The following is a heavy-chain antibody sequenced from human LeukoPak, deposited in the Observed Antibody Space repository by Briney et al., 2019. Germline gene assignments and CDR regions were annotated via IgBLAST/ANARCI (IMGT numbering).Heavy chain of an antibody. J-gene: IGHJ4*02. CDR1: GGTFSSYA. CDR2: IIPILGIA. D-gene: IGHD3-10*01. V-gene: IGHV1-69*04. CDR3: ASTFLTMVRGPLPYYFDY. Sequence: GASVKVSCKASGGTFSSYAISWVRQAPGQGLEWMGRIIPILGIANYAQKFQGRVTITADKSTSTAYMELSSLRSEDTAVYYCASTFLTMVRGPLPYYFDYWGQGTLVTVSS.